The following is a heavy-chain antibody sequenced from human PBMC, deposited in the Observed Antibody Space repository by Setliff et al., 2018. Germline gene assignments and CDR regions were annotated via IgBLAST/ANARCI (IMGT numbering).Heavy chain of an antibody. D-gene: IGHD3-22*01. CDR1: GGTFSTYG. Sequence: SVKVSCKASGGTFSTYGITWVRQAPGQGLEWVGGIMPIFGTINYAQKFQGRVTITADESTSTVYMELSSLRPDDTALYYCAREEGYYYDSTDYYYYMDVWGKGTTVTVSS. CDR3: AREEGYYYDSTDYYYYMDV. V-gene: IGHV1-69*13. J-gene: IGHJ6*03. CDR2: IMPIFGTI.